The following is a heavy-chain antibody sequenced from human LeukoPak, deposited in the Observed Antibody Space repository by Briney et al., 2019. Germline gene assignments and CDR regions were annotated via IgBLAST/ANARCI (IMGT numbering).Heavy chain of an antibody. CDR2: IRSKANSYAT. CDR1: GFTFGGSA. V-gene: IGHV3-73*01. D-gene: IGHD1-26*01. J-gene: IGHJ5*02. CDR3: TRHRSGSSSTSWFDP. Sequence: GGSLRLSCAASGFTFGGSAMHWVRQASGKGLEWVGRIRSKANSYATAYAASVKGRFTISRDDSKNTAYLQMNSLKTEDTAVCYCTRHRSGSSSTSWFDPWGQGTPVTVSS.